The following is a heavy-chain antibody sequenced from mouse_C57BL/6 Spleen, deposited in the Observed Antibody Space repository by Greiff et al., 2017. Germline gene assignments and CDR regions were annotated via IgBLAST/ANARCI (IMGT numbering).Heavy chain of an antibody. Sequence: EVQRVESGGGLVQPGGSLKLSCAASGFTFSDYYMYWVRQTPEKRLEWVAYISNGGGSPYYPDTVKGRFTISRDNAKNTLYLQMSRLKSEDTAMYYCARVDYYYGSIDYWGQGTTLTVSS. CDR3: ARVDYYYGSIDY. V-gene: IGHV5-12*01. CDR1: GFTFSDYY. J-gene: IGHJ2*01. D-gene: IGHD1-1*01. CDR2: ISNGGGSP.